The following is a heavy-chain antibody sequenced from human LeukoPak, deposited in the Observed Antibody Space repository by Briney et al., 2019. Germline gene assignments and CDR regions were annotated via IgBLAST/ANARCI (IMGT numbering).Heavy chain of an antibody. Sequence: EASVKVSCKASGYTFTSYGISWVRQATGQGLEWMGWMNPNSGNTGYAQKFQGRVTMTRNTSISTAYMELSSLRSEDTAVYYCARSYYDSSGYYRFYYYMDVWGKGTTVTVSS. J-gene: IGHJ6*03. D-gene: IGHD3-22*01. CDR3: ARSYYDSSGYYRFYYYMDV. CDR2: MNPNSGNT. CDR1: GYTFTSYG. V-gene: IGHV1-8*02.